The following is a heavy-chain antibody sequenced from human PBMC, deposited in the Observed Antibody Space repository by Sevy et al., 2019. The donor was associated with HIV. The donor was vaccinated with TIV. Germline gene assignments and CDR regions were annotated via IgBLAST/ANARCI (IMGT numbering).Heavy chain of an antibody. J-gene: IGHJ3*02. Sequence: SETLSLTCTVSGGSISSYYWSWIRQPPGKGLEWIGYIYYSGSTNYNPSLKSRVTISVDTSKNQFSLKLSSVTAADTAVYYCAREGGTTLIPMGAFDIWGQGTMVTVSS. CDR3: AREGGTTLIPMGAFDI. D-gene: IGHD2-15*01. CDR2: IYYSGST. V-gene: IGHV4-59*13. CDR1: GGSISSYY.